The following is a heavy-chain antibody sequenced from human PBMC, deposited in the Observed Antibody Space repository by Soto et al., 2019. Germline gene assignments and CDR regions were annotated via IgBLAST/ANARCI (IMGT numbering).Heavy chain of an antibody. CDR2: ISGSGGST. Sequence: GGSLRLSCAASGFTFSSYAMSWVRQAPGKGLEWVSAISGSGGSTYYADSVKGRFTISTDNSKNTLYLQMNSLKASDTAMYYCARVPGDCTNGVCRMQKYYYYGMDVWGQGTTVTVSS. V-gene: IGHV3-23*01. CDR3: ARVPGDCTNGVCRMQKYYYYGMDV. CDR1: GFTFSSYA. D-gene: IGHD2-8*01. J-gene: IGHJ6*02.